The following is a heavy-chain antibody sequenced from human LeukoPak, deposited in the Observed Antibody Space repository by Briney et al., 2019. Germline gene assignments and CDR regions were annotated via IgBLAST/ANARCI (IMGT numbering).Heavy chain of an antibody. CDR3: ASLDTAMITHNAH. V-gene: IGHV3-7*01. Sequence: GGSLRLSCAASGFAFSSSWMSWVRQAPGKGLEWLACIKHDGSEKHYVDSVKGRFTISRDNAKNSLYLQMNSLRAEDTAVYYCASLDTAMITHNAHWGQGTLVTVSS. D-gene: IGHD5-18*01. CDR1: GFAFSSSW. J-gene: IGHJ4*02. CDR2: IKHDGSEK.